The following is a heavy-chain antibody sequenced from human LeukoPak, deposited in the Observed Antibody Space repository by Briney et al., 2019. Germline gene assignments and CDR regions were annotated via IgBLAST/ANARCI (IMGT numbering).Heavy chain of an antibody. CDR2: IHSDGSST. J-gene: IGHJ4*02. Sequence: VGSLRHSCAASGFTFSSTWMHWFRHAPGKGPVWVSRIHSDGSSTIYADSVKGRFTISRDNARNTLYMQMNSVRDEDTAVYYCVRDRYYVPDYWGQGTLVTVSS. CDR3: VRDRYYVPDY. CDR1: GFTFSSTW. V-gene: IGHV3-74*01. D-gene: IGHD3-16*01.